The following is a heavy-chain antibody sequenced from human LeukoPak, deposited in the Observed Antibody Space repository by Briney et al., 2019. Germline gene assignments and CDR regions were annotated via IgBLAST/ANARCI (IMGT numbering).Heavy chain of an antibody. D-gene: IGHD3-9*01. CDR2: ISSSGSTI. CDR3: ARDQGYYDILTGYSAAAFDI. V-gene: IGHV3-48*03. J-gene: IGHJ3*02. CDR1: GFTFSSYE. Sequence: GGSLRLSCAASGFTFSSYEMNWVRQAPGKGLEWVSYISSSGSTIYYADSVKGRFTISRDNAKNTLYLQMNSLRAEDTAVYYCARDQGYYDILTGYSAAAFDIWGQGTMVTVSS.